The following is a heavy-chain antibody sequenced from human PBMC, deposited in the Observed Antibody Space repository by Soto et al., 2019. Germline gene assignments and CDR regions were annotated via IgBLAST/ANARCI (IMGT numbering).Heavy chain of an antibody. Sequence: GASVKVSCKASGGTFSSYAISWVRQAPGQGLEWMGGIIPIFGTANYAQKFQGRVTITADKSTSTAYMELSSLRSEDTAVYYCASSNYDFWSGYRSYYYYGMDVWGQGTTVTVS. D-gene: IGHD3-3*01. J-gene: IGHJ6*02. CDR3: ASSNYDFWSGYRSYYYYGMDV. CDR1: GGTFSSYA. V-gene: IGHV1-69*06. CDR2: IIPIFGTA.